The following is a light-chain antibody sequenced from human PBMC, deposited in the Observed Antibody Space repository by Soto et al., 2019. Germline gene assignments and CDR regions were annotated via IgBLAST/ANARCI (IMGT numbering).Light chain of an antibody. Sequence: QSVLTQPASVSGSPGQSITISCTGTSSDVGGYNYVSWYQHHPGKAPKLIIYEVNNRPSGVSNRFSGSKSGNTASLTISGLQAEDEADYYCSSYTTSSTLVFGGGTKLTFL. CDR1: SSDVGGYNY. CDR2: EVN. CDR3: SSYTTSSTLV. V-gene: IGLV2-14*01. J-gene: IGLJ3*02.